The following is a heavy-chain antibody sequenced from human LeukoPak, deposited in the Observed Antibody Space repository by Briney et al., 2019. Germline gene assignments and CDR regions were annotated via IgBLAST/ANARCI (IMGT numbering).Heavy chain of an antibody. Sequence: ASVKVSCKTSGYTFTTYGISWLRQAPGQGLEWMGWISAHKGDTEYAQKFQGRVTMTRDTSTSTAYMELQCLTSDDTAVYYCARADIIVVAGATPVGSGFEYWGQGALITVS. CDR3: ARADIIVVAGATPVGSGFEY. V-gene: IGHV1-18*01. CDR1: GYTFTTYG. J-gene: IGHJ4*02. D-gene: IGHD2-15*01. CDR2: ISAHKGDT.